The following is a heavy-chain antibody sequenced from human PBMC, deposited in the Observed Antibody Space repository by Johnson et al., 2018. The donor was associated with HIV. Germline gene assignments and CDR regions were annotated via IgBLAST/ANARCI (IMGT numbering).Heavy chain of an antibody. V-gene: IGHV3-66*01. Sequence: EVQLVESGGGVVRPGGSLRLSCVASGFTVSSNYLSWVRQAPGKGLEWVSVIYSGGSTYYADSVKGRFTISRDNSKNTLYLQMNSLRAEDTAVYYCARWIQLWVAFDIWGQGTMVTVSS. CDR1: GFTVSSNY. CDR2: IYSGGST. J-gene: IGHJ3*02. CDR3: ARWIQLWVAFDI. D-gene: IGHD5-18*01.